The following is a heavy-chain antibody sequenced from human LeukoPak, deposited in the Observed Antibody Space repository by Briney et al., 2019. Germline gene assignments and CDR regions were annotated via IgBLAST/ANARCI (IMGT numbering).Heavy chain of an antibody. CDR3: VRVGYTNYGIDY. D-gene: IGHD4-11*01. CDR2: ILYDGSNK. J-gene: IGHJ4*02. V-gene: IGHV3-33*01. CDR1: GFTFSSYG. Sequence: GGSLRLSCAVSGFTFSSYGMHWVRQAPGKGLEWVAVILYDGSNKYYADSVKGRFTISRDSSKNTLDLQMNSLRAEDTAVYYCVRVGYTNYGIDYWGQGTLVTVSS.